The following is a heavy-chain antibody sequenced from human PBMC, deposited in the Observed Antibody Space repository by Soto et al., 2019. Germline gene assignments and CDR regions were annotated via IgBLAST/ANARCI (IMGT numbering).Heavy chain of an antibody. CDR1: GDSVSTNMAT. D-gene: IGHD2-8*01. CDR3: ARLIGNSWLDS. Sequence: SQTLSRTYAICGDSVSTNMATWDWIRKSPSRGLEWLGRTYYRSKWYNDYAVSVKGRITINPDTSNNQFSLQLNSVTPDDTAVYYCARLIGNSWLDSWGQGTLVTVSS. CDR2: TYYRSKWYN. J-gene: IGHJ5*01. V-gene: IGHV6-1*01.